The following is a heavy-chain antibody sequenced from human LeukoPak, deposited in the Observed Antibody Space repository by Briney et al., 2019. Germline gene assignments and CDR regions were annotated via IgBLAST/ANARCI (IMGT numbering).Heavy chain of an antibody. CDR1: GFTLSRYW. CDR3: ARARVFDDSSGYYFDY. CDR2: INSDGSSA. V-gene: IGHV3-74*01. D-gene: IGHD3-22*01. J-gene: IGHJ4*02. Sequence: PGGSLRLSCAASGFTLSRYWMHWVHQAPGKGLVWVSRINSDGSSASYADSVKGRFTISRDNAKNTLYLQMDSLRAEDTAVYYCARARVFDDSSGYYFDYWGQGTLVTVSS.